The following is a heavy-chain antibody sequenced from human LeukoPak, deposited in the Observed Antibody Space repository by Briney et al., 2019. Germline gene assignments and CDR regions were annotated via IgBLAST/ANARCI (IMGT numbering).Heavy chain of an antibody. Sequence: GGSLRLSCAASGFTFDDYAMHWVRQAPGKGLEWVSGISWNSGSIGYADSVKGRFTISRDNAKNSLYLQMNGLRLEDTALYYCAKGRYSGSYTGGFDYWGQGTLVTVSS. J-gene: IGHJ4*02. CDR1: GFTFDDYA. D-gene: IGHD1-26*01. CDR3: AKGRYSGSYTGGFDY. CDR2: ISWNSGSI. V-gene: IGHV3-9*01.